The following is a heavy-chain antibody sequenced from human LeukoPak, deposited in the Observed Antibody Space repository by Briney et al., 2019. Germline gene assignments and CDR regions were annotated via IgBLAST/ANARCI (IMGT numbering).Heavy chain of an antibody. V-gene: IGHV1-2*02. CDR3: AMSSTLRIGYFDY. D-gene: IGHD2-2*01. CDR2: INPNSGGT. J-gene: IGHJ4*02. Sequence: ASVKVSCKASGYTFTGYYMHWVRQAPGQGLEWMGWINPNSGGTNYAQKFQGRVTMTRDTSISTAYMELSSLRSEDTAVYYCAMSSTLRIGYFDYWGQGTLVTVSS. CDR1: GYTFTGYY.